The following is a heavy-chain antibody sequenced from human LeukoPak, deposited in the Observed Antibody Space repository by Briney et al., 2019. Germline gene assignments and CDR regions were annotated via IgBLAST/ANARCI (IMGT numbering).Heavy chain of an antibody. J-gene: IGHJ4*02. CDR3: ARDASWSGYPDY. CDR2: SNSDGRST. D-gene: IGHD3-3*01. Sequence: GGSLRLSCAASGFTFSSYWMHWVRQAPGKGLEWVSRSNSDGRSTNYADSVKGRFTVSRDNAKNTLYLQMNSLRAEDTAVYYCARDASWSGYPDYWGQGTLVTVSS. CDR1: GFTFSSYW. V-gene: IGHV3-74*01.